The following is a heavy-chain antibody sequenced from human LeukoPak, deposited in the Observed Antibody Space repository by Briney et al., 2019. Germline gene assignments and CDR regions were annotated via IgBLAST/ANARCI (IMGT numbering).Heavy chain of an antibody. Sequence: GGSLRLSCAASGFTFSSYAMSWVRQAPGKGLEWVSAISGSGGSTYYADSVKGRFTISRDNAKNSLYLQMNSLRAEDTAVYYCAREGGDYEDLAYGMDVWGQGTTVTVSS. D-gene: IGHD4-17*01. CDR2: ISGSGGST. V-gene: IGHV3-23*01. CDR3: AREGGDYEDLAYGMDV. CDR1: GFTFSSYA. J-gene: IGHJ6*02.